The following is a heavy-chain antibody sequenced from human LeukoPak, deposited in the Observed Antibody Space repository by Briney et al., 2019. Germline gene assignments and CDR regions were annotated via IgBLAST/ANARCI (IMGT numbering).Heavy chain of an antibody. CDR1: GYSFTTYW. CDR2: IYPGDSDT. J-gene: IGHJ3*02. Sequence: GESLKISCKDSGYSFTTYWIGWVRQLPGKGLEWMGIIYPGDSDTRYSPSFQGQVTISADKSISTAYLQWISLKASDTAMYYRARRGREPEDGFDTWGQGTMVTVSS. CDR3: ARRGREPEDGFDT. D-gene: IGHD1-14*01. V-gene: IGHV5-51*01.